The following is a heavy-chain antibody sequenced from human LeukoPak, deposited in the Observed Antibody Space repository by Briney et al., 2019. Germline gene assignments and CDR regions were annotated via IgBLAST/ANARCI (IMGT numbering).Heavy chain of an antibody. Sequence: PGGSLRLSCVASGFTFDDYAMHWVRQAPGKGLEWVSGISWNSGRIGYVDSVKGRFTVSRDNAKNSLYLQMNSLRAEDTALYYCAKDISKWDYGDEGHSYYYYYGMDVWGQGTTVTVSS. CDR1: GFTFDDYA. CDR2: ISWNSGRI. D-gene: IGHD4-17*01. J-gene: IGHJ6*02. CDR3: AKDISKWDYGDEGHSYYYYYGMDV. V-gene: IGHV3-9*01.